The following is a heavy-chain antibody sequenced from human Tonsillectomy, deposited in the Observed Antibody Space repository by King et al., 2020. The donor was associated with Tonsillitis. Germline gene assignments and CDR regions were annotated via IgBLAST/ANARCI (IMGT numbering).Heavy chain of an antibody. CDR3: ARGEWFGELLGY. V-gene: IGHV3-66*01. CDR2: IYTGGNT. CDR1: GFTVSSNY. Sequence: VQLVESGGGLVQPGGSLRLSCAASGFTVSSNYMSWVRQAPAKGLEWASIIYTGGNTYYADSVKGRFTMSRDNSKTMLNLQMNSLRVEDTAVYYCARGEWFGELLGYWGQGTLVTVSS. J-gene: IGHJ4*02. D-gene: IGHD3-10*01.